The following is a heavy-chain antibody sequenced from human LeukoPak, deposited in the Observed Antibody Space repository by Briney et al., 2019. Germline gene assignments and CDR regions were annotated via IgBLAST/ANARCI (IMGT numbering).Heavy chain of an antibody. Sequence: GESLKISWKGSGYSFTSYSLGWVGQMPGKGLDWMGPIYPGDSDTRYSPSFQGQVTISADKSISTAYLQWSSLKASDTAMYYCARYSGYDWEYAFDIWGQGTMVTVSS. CDR2: IYPGDSDT. J-gene: IGHJ3*02. D-gene: IGHD5-12*01. CDR3: ARYSGYDWEYAFDI. V-gene: IGHV5-51*01. CDR1: GYSFTSYS.